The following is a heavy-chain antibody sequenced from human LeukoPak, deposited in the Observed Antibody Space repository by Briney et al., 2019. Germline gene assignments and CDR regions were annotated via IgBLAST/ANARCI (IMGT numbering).Heavy chain of an antibody. V-gene: IGHV1-3*01. CDR2: INPGNGNT. D-gene: IGHD2-2*01. J-gene: IGHJ4*02. Sequence: GASVKVSCKASGYTFTSYTLHWVRQAPGQRLEWMGWINPGNGNTKYSQKFQGRVTITRDTSASTGYMELNSLRSEDTAVYYCARDTFGSSRPSDYWGQGTLVTVSS. CDR1: GYTFTSYT. CDR3: ARDTFGSSRPSDY.